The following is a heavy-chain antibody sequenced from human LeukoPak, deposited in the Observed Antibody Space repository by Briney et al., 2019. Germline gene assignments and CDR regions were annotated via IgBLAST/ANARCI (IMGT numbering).Heavy chain of an antibody. J-gene: IGHJ4*02. CDR2: INHSGST. Sequence: PSETLSLTCAVYGGSFSGYYWSWIRQPPGKGLEWIGEINHSGSTNYNPSLKSRVTISVDTSKNQFSLKLSSVTAADTAVCYCARHKRGIPNGGAAAAMGYFDYWGQGTLVTVSS. V-gene: IGHV4-34*01. CDR1: GGSFSGYY. D-gene: IGHD2-2*01. CDR3: ARHKRGIPNGGAAAAMGYFDY.